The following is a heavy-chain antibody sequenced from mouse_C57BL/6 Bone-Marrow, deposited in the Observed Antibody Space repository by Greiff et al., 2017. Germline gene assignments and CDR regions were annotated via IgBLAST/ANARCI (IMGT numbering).Heavy chain of an antibody. D-gene: IGHD2-3*01. CDR3: ARGGWLLPNYFDD. CDR1: GYTFTSYW. J-gene: IGHJ2*01. Sequence: VQLQQSGAELAKPGASLKLSCKASGYTFTSYWMHWVQQRPGQGLEWIGYINPSSGYTKYNQKFKDQATLTADKSSSTAYMQLSSLTYEDSAVYYCARGGWLLPNYFDDWGQGTTLTVSS. V-gene: IGHV1-7*01. CDR2: INPSSGYT.